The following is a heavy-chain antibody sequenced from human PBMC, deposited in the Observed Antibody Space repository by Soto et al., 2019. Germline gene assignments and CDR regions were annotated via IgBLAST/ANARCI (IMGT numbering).Heavy chain of an antibody. Sequence: SETLSLTCSVSGGSISSGGYSWSWIRQPPGKGLEWIGYIFHSGSTYYNPSLKSRVTISVDRSKNQFSLKLTSVTAADTAVYYCARGRYCGGDCYSYGMDVWGQGTTVTVSS. CDR2: IFHSGST. D-gene: IGHD2-21*01. V-gene: IGHV4-30-2*01. CDR1: GGSISSGGYS. CDR3: ARGRYCGGDCYSYGMDV. J-gene: IGHJ6*02.